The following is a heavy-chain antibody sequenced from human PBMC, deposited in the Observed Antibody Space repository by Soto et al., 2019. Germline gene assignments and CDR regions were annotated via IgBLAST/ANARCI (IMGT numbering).Heavy chain of an antibody. D-gene: IGHD4-4*01. CDR3: ARRDYSPSCPDV. CDR2: IYPDDSQT. V-gene: IGHV5-51*01. CDR1: GYKITTYW. J-gene: IGHJ4*02. Sequence: GESLKISCEGSGYKITTYWIGWVRQTPGTGLEWMGIIYPDDSQTKYNPSFRGQVTISADKSINTAYLQWSSLQASDTAIYYCARRDYSPSCPDVWGQGTLVTVSS.